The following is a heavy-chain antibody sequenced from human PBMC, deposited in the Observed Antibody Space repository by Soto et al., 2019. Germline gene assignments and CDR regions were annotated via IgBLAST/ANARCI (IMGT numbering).Heavy chain of an antibody. CDR3: ARVSYSANCSSTSCYIHY. CDR1: GGTFSSYA. Sequence: SVKVSCKASGGTFSSYAISWVRQAPGQGLEWMGGIIPIFGTANYAQKFQGRVTITADESTSTAYMELNSLRSEDTAVYYCARVSYSANCSSTSCYIHYWGQGTLVTVSS. D-gene: IGHD2-2*02. J-gene: IGHJ4*02. V-gene: IGHV1-69*13. CDR2: IIPIFGTA.